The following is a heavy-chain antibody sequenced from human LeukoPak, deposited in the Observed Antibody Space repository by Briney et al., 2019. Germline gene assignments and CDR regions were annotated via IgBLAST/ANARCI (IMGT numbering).Heavy chain of an antibody. J-gene: IGHJ4*02. CDR1: GFTFSSYA. CDR2: ISGSGGST. CDR3: ARDTTFGVMDY. V-gene: IGHV3-23*01. Sequence: GGSLRLSCAASGFTFSSYAMSWVRQAPGKGLEWVSAISGSGGSTYYADSVKGRFTISRDNAKNSLCLQMNSLRAEDTAVYYCARDTTFGVMDYWGQGTLVTVSS. D-gene: IGHD3-3*01.